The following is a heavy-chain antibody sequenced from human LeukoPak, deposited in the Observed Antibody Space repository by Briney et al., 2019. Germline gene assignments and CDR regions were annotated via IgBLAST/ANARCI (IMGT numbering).Heavy chain of an antibody. CDR1: GFTFDDYA. J-gene: IGHJ5*02. V-gene: IGHV3-43*02. CDR2: ISGDGGST. D-gene: IGHD3-10*01. Sequence: GGSLRLSCAASGFTFDDYAMHWVRQAPGKGLEWVSLISGDGGSTYSANSVKGRFTISRDNAKNSLYLQMNSLRDEDTAVYYCARAMVRGVIPWGQGSLVTVSS. CDR3: ARAMVRGVIP.